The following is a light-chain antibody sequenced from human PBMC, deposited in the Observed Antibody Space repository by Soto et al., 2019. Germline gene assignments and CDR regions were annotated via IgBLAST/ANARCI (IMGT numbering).Light chain of an antibody. CDR2: AAS. CDR1: QDISSW. V-gene: IGKV1-12*01. CDR3: QLATSFPPSIT. J-gene: IGKJ5*01. Sequence: DIQMTQSPSSVSASVGDRVTITCRASQDISSWLAWYQQKPGNAPKLLIYAASSLQGGVPSRFSGSGSGTDFTLTISSLQPEDFATYYWQLATSFPPSITFGQGTRLEIK.